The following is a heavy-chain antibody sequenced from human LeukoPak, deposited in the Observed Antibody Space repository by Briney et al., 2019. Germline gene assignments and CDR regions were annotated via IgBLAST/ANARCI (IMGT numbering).Heavy chain of an antibody. CDR1: GFTFSRSA. J-gene: IGHJ4*02. CDR3: AKDGLYYDGSEHVYYFDS. V-gene: IGHV3-23*01. Sequence: TGGSLRLSCAASGFTFSRSAMTWVRQGPGTGLEFVASIIYSGGATYYADSVKGRFTISRDNSKNTLYLQMNSLRAVDTALYYCAKDGLYYDGSEHVYYFDSWGQGTLVTVSS. D-gene: IGHD3-22*01. CDR2: IIYSGGAT.